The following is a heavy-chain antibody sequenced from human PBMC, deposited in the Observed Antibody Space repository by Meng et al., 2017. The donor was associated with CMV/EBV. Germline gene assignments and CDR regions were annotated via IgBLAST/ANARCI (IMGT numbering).Heavy chain of an antibody. Sequence: GGSLRLSCLAAGFTFSHDAMHWVRQIPGKGLEYVSGISSNGANTYYADSVKGRFTISRDNFRNTLYLQMNNLRAEDTAVYYCARVWCSSASCAIFDYWGQGTLVTVSS. J-gene: IGHJ4*02. CDR2: ISSNGANT. V-gene: IGHV3-64*02. CDR3: ARVWCSSASCAIFDY. CDR1: GFTFSHDA. D-gene: IGHD2-2*01.